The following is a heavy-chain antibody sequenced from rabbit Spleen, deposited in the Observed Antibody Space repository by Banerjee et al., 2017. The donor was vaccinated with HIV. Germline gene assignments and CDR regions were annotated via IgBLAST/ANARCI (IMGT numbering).Heavy chain of an antibody. CDR3: ARADIGGYGADL. Sequence: QSLEESGGDLVKPGASLTLTCTASGFSFSSGYDMSWVRQAPGKGLEWIGYIYTVSDSTWYANWAKGRFTISRASSTTVTLQMTSLTVADTATYFCARADIGGYGADLWGQGTLVTV. V-gene: IGHV1S40*01. CDR1: GFSFSSGYD. J-gene: IGHJ4*01. CDR2: IYTVSDST. D-gene: IGHD7-1*01.